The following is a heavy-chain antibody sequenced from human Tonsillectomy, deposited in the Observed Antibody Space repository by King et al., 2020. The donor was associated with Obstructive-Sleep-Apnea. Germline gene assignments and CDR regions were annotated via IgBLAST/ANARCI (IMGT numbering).Heavy chain of an antibody. CDR2: ISSDWSVP. D-gene: IGHD6-19*01. Sequence: VQLVESVGGLVQPGGSLRLSCAASGFTFSSYWMHWVRQSPGKGLLWVSRISSDWSVPTYADFVKGRLTVSRDDAKNTLYLQMNSLRADDTAVYYCVRAVAGFGDYWGQGTLVTVSS. CDR3: VRAVAGFGDY. V-gene: IGHV3-74*01. CDR1: GFTFSSYW. J-gene: IGHJ4*02.